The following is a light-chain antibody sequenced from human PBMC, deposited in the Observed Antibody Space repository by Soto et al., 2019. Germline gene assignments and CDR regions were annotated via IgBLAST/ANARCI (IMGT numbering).Light chain of an antibody. CDR2: GAS. Sequence: EIVMTQSPATLSVSPGGRATLSCRASQSISSSYLAWYQQKPGQAPRLLIYGASSRATGIPVRFSGSGSGTEFTLTISSLQSEDFAVYYCQQYNNWPLTFGQGTRLEIK. CDR3: QQYNNWPLT. V-gene: IGKV3-15*01. CDR1: QSISSSY. J-gene: IGKJ5*01.